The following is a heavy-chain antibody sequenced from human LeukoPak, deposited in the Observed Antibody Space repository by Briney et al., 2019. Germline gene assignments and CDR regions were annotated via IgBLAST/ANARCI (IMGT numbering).Heavy chain of an antibody. J-gene: IGHJ6*03. Sequence: SETLSLTCTVSGGSISSYYWSWIRQPPGKGLEWIGYIYYSGSTNYNPSLKSRVTISVDTSKNQFSLKLSSVTAADTAVYYCARDLTVAATPDYYYYYMDVWGKGTTVTVSS. D-gene: IGHD2-15*01. V-gene: IGHV4-59*01. CDR3: ARDLTVAATPDYYYYYMDV. CDR2: IYYSGST. CDR1: GGSISSYY.